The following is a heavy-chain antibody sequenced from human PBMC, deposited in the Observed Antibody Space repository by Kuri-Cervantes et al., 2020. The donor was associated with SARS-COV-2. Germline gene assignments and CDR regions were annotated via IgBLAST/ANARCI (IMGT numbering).Heavy chain of an antibody. D-gene: IGHD1-26*01. V-gene: IGHV1-24*01. CDR2: FDPEDGET. Sequence: ASVKVSCKVSGYTLTELSMHWVRQAPGKGLEWMGGFDPEDGETIYAQKFQGRVTMTEDASTDTAYMELSSLRSEDTAMYYCATARFQWELLPLSSWGQGTLVTVSS. CDR3: ATARFQWELLPLSS. CDR1: GYTLTELS. J-gene: IGHJ5*02.